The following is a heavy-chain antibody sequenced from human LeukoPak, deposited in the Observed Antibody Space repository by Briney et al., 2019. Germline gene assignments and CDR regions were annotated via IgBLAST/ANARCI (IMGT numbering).Heavy chain of an antibody. Sequence: GASVKVSCKASGYTFTGYYMHWVRQAPGQELEWMGWINPNSGGTNYAQKFQGRVTMTRDTSISTAYMELSRLRSDDTAVYYCARGSGWYSSVGYFDYWGQGTLVTVSS. CDR1: GYTFTGYY. CDR3: ARGSGWYSSVGYFDY. J-gene: IGHJ4*02. V-gene: IGHV1-2*02. D-gene: IGHD6-19*01. CDR2: INPNSGGT.